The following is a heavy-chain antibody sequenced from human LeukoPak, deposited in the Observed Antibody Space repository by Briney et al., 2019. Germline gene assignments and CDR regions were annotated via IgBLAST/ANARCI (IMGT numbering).Heavy chain of an antibody. D-gene: IGHD6-19*01. CDR2: IYYSGST. J-gene: IGHJ4*02. CDR3: ARESQSSGWLDY. Sequence: PSETLSLTCTVTGSSISSYYWSLIRQPPGKGLEWIGYIYYSGSTNYNPSLKSRVTISVDTSKNQFSLKLSSVTAADTAVYYCARESQSSGWLDYWGQGTLVTVSS. V-gene: IGHV4-59*01. CDR1: GSSISSYY.